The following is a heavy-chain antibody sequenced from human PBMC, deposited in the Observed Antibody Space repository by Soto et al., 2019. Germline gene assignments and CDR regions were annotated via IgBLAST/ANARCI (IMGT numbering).Heavy chain of an antibody. CDR1: GGSISSGGYS. CDR3: ARGGPFDDSSLSNWFDP. CDR2: IYHSGST. J-gene: IGHJ5*02. V-gene: IGHV4-30-2*01. D-gene: IGHD1-26*01. Sequence: QLQLQESGSGLVKPSQTLSLTCAVSGGSISSGGYSWSWIRQPPGKGLEWIGYIYHSGSTYYNPSLKSRVTLSVYRSKNQFSLQLSSVTAADTAVYYCARGGPFDDSSLSNWFDPWGQGTLVTVSS.